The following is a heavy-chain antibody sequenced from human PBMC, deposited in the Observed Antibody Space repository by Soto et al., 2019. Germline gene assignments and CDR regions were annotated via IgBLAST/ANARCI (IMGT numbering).Heavy chain of an antibody. CDR1: GFTFSTYG. CDR3: AKDISFDTRPYNY. Sequence: EVQLLESGGGLVQPGGSLRLSCTASGFTFSTYGMSWVRQAPGKGLEWVSSLSGDGTTTYYIDSVKGRFTISRDNSRNTLSLQMNSLRTEDTAIYYCAKDISFDTRPYNYWGQGILVAVSS. V-gene: IGHV3-23*01. CDR2: LSGDGTTT. D-gene: IGHD3-22*01. J-gene: IGHJ4*02.